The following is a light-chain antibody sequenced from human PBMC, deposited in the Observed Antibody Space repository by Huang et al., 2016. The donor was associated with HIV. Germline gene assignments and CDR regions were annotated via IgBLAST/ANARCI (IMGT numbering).Light chain of an antibody. CDR2: GAS. V-gene: IGKV3D-15*01. CDR1: QGVSNN. Sequence: EIVMTQSPATLSVSPGERATLACRASQGVSNNIAWYQQKPGQTPRLLSHGASTRATGIAAKFRVRGSGTDFTLTITSLQPEDSAVYYCQHYNNWPPWTFGPGTQVEI. J-gene: IGKJ1*01. CDR3: QHYNNWPPWT.